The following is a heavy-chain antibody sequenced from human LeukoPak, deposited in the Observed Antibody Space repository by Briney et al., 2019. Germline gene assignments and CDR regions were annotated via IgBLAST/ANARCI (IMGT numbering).Heavy chain of an antibody. Sequence: GGSLRLSCAASGFTFSSYWMSWVRQAPGKGLEWVANIKQDGSEKYYVDSVKGRFTISRDNAKNSLYLQMNSLRAEDTAVYYCARHLSDFWSGYYNNWFDPWGQGTLVTVSS. D-gene: IGHD3-3*01. CDR3: ARHLSDFWSGYYNNWFDP. V-gene: IGHV3-7*01. CDR1: GFTFSSYW. CDR2: IKQDGSEK. J-gene: IGHJ5*02.